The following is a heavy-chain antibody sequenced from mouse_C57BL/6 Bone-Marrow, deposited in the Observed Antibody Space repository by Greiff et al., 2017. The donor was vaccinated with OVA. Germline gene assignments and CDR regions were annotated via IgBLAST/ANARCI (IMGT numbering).Heavy chain of an antibody. J-gene: IGHJ2*01. D-gene: IGHD2-1*01. CDR1: GFTFSDYG. CDR3: ARRCNYLDFDC. CDR2: ISSGSSTI. Sequence: EVQVVESGGGLVKPGGSLKLSCAASGFTFSDYGMHWVRQAPEKGLEWVAYISSGSSTIYYADTVKGRFTISRDNAKNTLFLQVTSLRSEDTAMYYCARRCNYLDFDCWGKGTTLTVSS. V-gene: IGHV5-17*01.